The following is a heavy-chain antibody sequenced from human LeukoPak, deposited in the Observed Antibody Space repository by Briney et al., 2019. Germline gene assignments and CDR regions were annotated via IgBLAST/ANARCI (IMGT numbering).Heavy chain of an antibody. V-gene: IGHV3-21*01. D-gene: IGHD2-2*01. CDR2: ISSSSSYI. J-gene: IGHJ4*02. Sequence: GGSLRLSCAASGFTFSTYNMNWVRQAPGKGLEWVSSISSSSSYIYYADSVKGRFTISRDNAKNSLYLQMNSLRAEDTAVYYCARVSVVVPAAPIDYWGQGTLVTVSS. CDR1: GFTFSTYN. CDR3: ARVSVVVPAAPIDY.